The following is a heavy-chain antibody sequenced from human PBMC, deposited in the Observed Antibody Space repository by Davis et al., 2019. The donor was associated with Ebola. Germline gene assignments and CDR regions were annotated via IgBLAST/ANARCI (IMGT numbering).Heavy chain of an antibody. CDR3: ARVTYYDFWSGPNWFDP. CDR2: IYYSGST. D-gene: IGHD3-3*01. Sequence: MPGGSLRLSCAVYGGSFTDYYWSWIRQPPGKELEWIGYIYYSGSTNYNPSLKSRVTISVDTSKNQFSLKLSSVTAADTAVYYCARVTYYDFWSGPNWFDPWGQGTLVTVSS. J-gene: IGHJ5*02. CDR1: GGSFTDYY. V-gene: IGHV4-59*01.